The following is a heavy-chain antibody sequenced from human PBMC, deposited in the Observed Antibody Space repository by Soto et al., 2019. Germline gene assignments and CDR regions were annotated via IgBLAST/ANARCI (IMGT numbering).Heavy chain of an antibody. J-gene: IGHJ3*01. CDR3: AREGILGLFDAYDL. CDR1: VFTSIG. V-gene: IGHV1-18*04. D-gene: IGHD3-3*01. Sequence: SVKVSCKASVFTSIGISWVRQAPGQRLEWMGWISTHNGNTIYAQKFQGRVIMTMDTSTTTVYMELRSLRPDDTAVYLCAREGILGLFDAYDLWGQGTMVTVSS. CDR2: ISTHNGNT.